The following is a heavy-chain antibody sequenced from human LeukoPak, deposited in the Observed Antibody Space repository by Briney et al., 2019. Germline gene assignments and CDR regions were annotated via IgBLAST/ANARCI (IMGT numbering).Heavy chain of an antibody. Sequence: GGSLRLSCAASGFTFSSYGMHWVRQAPGKGLEWVAVIWYDGSNKYYADSVKGRFTISRDNSKNTLYLQMNSLRAEDTAVYYCARDGEDCSSTSCYPDYWGQGTLVIVSS. CDR3: ARDGEDCSSTSCYPDY. CDR2: IWYDGSNK. D-gene: IGHD2-2*01. J-gene: IGHJ4*02. V-gene: IGHV3-33*01. CDR1: GFTFSSYG.